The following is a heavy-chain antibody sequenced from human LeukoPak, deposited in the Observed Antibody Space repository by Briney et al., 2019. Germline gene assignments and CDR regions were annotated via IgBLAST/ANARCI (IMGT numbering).Heavy chain of an antibody. D-gene: IGHD3-3*01. CDR1: GFTFSSYS. V-gene: IGHV3-21*01. CDR3: ARDDFWSGYPPPYFDY. Sequence: GGSLRLSCAASGFTFSSYSMNWVRQAPGKGLEWVSSISSSSSYIYYADSVKGRFTISRDNPKNSLYLQMNSLRAEDTAVYYCARDDFWSGYPPPYFDYWGQGTLVTVSS. J-gene: IGHJ4*02. CDR2: ISSSSSYI.